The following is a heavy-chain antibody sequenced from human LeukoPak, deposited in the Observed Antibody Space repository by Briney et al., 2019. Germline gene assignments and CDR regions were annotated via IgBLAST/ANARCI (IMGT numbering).Heavy chain of an antibody. Sequence: SETLSLTCAVYGGSFSGYYWSWIRQPPGKGLEWLGEINHSGSTNYNPSLKSRVTISVDTSKNQFSLKLSSVTAADTAVYYCARGLSEDTAMVDAFDIWGQGTMVTVSS. V-gene: IGHV4-34*01. J-gene: IGHJ3*02. CDR1: GGSFSGYY. CDR2: INHSGST. CDR3: ARGLSEDTAMVDAFDI. D-gene: IGHD5-18*01.